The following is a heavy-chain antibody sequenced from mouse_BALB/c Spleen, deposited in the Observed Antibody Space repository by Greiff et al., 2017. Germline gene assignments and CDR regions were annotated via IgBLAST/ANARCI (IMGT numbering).Heavy chain of an antibody. V-gene: IGHV7-3*02. J-gene: IGHJ2*01. CDR2: IRNKANGYTT. CDR1: GFTFTDYY. Sequence: EVQLVESGGGLVQPGGSLRLSCATSGFTFTDYYMSWVRQPPGKALEWLGFIRNKANGYTTEYSASVKGRFTISRDNSQSILYLQMNTLRAEDSATYYCARDSRVRLFDYWGQGTTLTVSS. CDR3: ARDSRVRLFDY. D-gene: IGHD2-14*01.